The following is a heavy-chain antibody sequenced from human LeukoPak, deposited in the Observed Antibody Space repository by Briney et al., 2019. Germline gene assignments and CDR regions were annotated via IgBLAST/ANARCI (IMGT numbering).Heavy chain of an antibody. J-gene: IGHJ4*02. CDR1: GFTFSSYG. D-gene: IGHD2-2*01. Sequence: GRSLRLSCAASGFTFSSYGMHWVRQAPGKGLEWVAVISYDGSNKYYADSVKGRINIVRDNSKNTLYLQMNSLRAEDTAVYYCAKPSVPYCSSTSCYQGPYDYWGQGTLVTVSS. CDR2: ISYDGSNK. V-gene: IGHV3-30*18. CDR3: AKPSVPYCSSTSCYQGPYDY.